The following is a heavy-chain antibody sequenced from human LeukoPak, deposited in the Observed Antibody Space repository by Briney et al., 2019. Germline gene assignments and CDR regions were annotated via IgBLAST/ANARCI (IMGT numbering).Heavy chain of an antibody. Sequence: GGSLRLSCAASGFTFSSYAMSWFRQAAGKGLEWVAAISGSGGSTYYADSVKGQRTISRDTSTHTLYLQMTSPSAEATAVYYCATPSPHHYDSSGYYTGRFQHWGQGTLVPVSS. D-gene: IGHD3-22*01. J-gene: IGHJ1*01. CDR1: GFTFSSYA. V-gene: IGHV3-23*01. CDR2: ISGSGGST. CDR3: ATPSPHHYDSSGYYTGRFQH.